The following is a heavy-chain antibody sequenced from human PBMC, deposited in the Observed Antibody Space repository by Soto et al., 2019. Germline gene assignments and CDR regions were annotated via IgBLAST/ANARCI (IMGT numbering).Heavy chain of an antibody. CDR2: IKHSGSS. D-gene: IGHD3-3*01. J-gene: IGHJ6*02. CDR3: ARESXYDFWSGYYTETYGMDV. CDR1: AGSFSHYY. V-gene: IGHV4-34*01. Sequence: SETLSLTCAVYAGSFSHYYWNWIRQSPGKGLEWIGKIKHSGSSNYNPSLRSRVSISVDMSKNQFSLRLTSVTAEDTAVYYCARESXYDFWSGYYTETYGMDVWGQGTTVTVSS.